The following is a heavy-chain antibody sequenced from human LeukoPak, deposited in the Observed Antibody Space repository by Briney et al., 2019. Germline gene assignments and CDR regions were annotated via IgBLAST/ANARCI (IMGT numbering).Heavy chain of an antibody. Sequence: SETLSLTCTVSGGSISSYYWSWVRQPPGKGREWIGYIYYSGSTNYNPSLKSRVTISVDTSKNQFSLKLSSVTAADTALYYCARAGTGYYSFLFDYWGQGTLVTVSS. CDR3: ARAGTGYYSFLFDY. J-gene: IGHJ4*02. CDR2: IYYSGST. D-gene: IGHD3/OR15-3a*01. V-gene: IGHV4-59*01. CDR1: GGSISSYY.